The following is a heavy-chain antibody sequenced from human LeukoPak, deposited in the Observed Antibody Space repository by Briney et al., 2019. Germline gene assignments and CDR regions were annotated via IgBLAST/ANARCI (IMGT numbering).Heavy chain of an antibody. Sequence: SETLSLTCTVSGGSISSGGYYWSWIRQHPGKGLEWIGYIYYSGSTYYNPSLKSRVIISVDTSKNQFSLKLSSVTAADTAVYYCARDRFMPYYYDSSGYRLRHAFDIWGQGTMVTVSS. CDR3: ARDRFMPYYYDSSGYRLRHAFDI. V-gene: IGHV4-31*03. CDR1: GGSISSGGYY. D-gene: IGHD3-22*01. CDR2: IYYSGST. J-gene: IGHJ3*02.